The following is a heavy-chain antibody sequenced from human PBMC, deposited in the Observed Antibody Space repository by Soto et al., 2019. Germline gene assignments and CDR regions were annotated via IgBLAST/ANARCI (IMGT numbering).Heavy chain of an antibody. CDR1: GFTFSSAW. CDR2: VKSKVDGETR. D-gene: IGHD2-8*01. CDR3: AADVPNEIYTFDF. V-gene: IGHV3-15*01. J-gene: IGHJ4*02. Sequence: GGSLRLSCAASGFTFSSAWMTWVRQAPGKGLEWVGRVKSKVDGETRDYAAPVKGRFTISRDDSRNMLYLQMNSLKTEDTAVYYCAADVPNEIYTFDFWGQGTLVTVYS.